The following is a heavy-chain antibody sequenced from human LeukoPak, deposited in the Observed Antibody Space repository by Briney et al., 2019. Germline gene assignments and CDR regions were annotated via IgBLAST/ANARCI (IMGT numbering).Heavy chain of an antibody. J-gene: IGHJ4*02. CDR2: INPNGGIT. CDR3: ARAGRVGRYFDWLTI. Sequence: GASVKVSCKASGYTFSSYYIQWLRQAPGQGLEWMGMINPNGGITTYAQKFQGTITMTRDTPTSTVYMELNSLRSEDTAMYYCARAGRVGRYFDWLTIWGQGTQVTVSS. CDR1: GYTFSSYY. D-gene: IGHD3-9*01. V-gene: IGHV1-46*01.